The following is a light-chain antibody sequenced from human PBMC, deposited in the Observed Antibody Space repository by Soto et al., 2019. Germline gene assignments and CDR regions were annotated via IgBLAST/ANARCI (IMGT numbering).Light chain of an antibody. CDR3: QQYGSSPQVT. CDR2: GAS. V-gene: IGKV3-20*01. CDR1: QSIRTS. J-gene: IGKJ5*01. Sequence: EVVLTQSPATLSLSPGEGATLSCRASQSIRTSLAWYQQKPGQAHRLLIYGASRRATGIPDRFSGSGSGTDFTLTISRLEPEDFAVYYCQQYGSSPQVTFGQGTRVEI.